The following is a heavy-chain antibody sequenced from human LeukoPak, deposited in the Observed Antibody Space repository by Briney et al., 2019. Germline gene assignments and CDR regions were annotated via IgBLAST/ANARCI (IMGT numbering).Heavy chain of an antibody. CDR1: GFTFTTYW. V-gene: IGHV3-7*03. Sequence: GGSLRLSCAASGFTFTTYWMSWVRQAPGEWLEWVANIKQDESEKDYVDSVRGRFTISRDNAKNTLYLQMNSLRSEDTALYYCATYRGAHHKTFDDWGQGTLVTVSS. D-gene: IGHD1-26*01. CDR3: ATYRGAHHKTFDD. CDR2: IKQDESEK. J-gene: IGHJ4*02.